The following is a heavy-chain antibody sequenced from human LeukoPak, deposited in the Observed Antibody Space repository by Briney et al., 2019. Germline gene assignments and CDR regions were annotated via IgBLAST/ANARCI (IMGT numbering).Heavy chain of an antibody. Sequence: GGSLRLSCAASGFTYSSYGMHWVRQAPGKGLEGVAVISYDGSNKRYADSVKGRFTLSRDNYKTTLYLHMNSLRAEDTAVYYCAKGRYHDSRGYYSHDYFDYWGQGTLVTVSS. V-gene: IGHV3-30*18. CDR2: ISYDGSNK. CDR3: AKGRYHDSRGYYSHDYFDY. J-gene: IGHJ4*02. D-gene: IGHD3-22*01. CDR1: GFTYSSYG.